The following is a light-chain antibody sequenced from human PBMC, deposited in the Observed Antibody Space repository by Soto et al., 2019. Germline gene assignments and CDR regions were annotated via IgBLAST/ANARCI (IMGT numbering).Light chain of an antibody. J-gene: IGKJ5*01. CDR2: WAS. CDR1: QSVLYSSNNKNY. Sequence: DIVMTQSPDSLAVSLGERATINCKSSQSVLYSSNNKNYLAWYQQKPGQPPKLLIYWASTRESGVPDRFSGSGSGTDFTLTVSSLQAEDVAVYYCQQYSTAPLPFGQGTRLEIE. V-gene: IGKV4-1*01. CDR3: QQYSTAPLP.